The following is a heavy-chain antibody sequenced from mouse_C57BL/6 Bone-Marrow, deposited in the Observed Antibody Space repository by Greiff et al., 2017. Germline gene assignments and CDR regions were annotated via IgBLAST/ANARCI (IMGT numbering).Heavy chain of an antibody. CDR3: ARGRYYYGSSPWFAY. V-gene: IGHV1-81*01. CDR2: IYPRSGNT. D-gene: IGHD1-1*01. CDR1: GYTFTSYG. J-gene: IGHJ3*01. Sequence: QVQLQQSGAELARPGASVKLSCKASGYTFTSYGISWVKQRTGQGLEWIGEIYPRSGNTYYNEKFKGKATLTADKSSSTAYMELRSLTSEDSAVYFCARGRYYYGSSPWFAYWGQGTLVTVSA.